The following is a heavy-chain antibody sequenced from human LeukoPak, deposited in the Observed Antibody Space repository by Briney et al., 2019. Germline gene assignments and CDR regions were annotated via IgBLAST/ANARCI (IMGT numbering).Heavy chain of an antibody. CDR1: GGSFTGYY. D-gene: IGHD4-23*01. CDR3: ARITGYGGGSLRY. V-gene: IGHV4-34*01. CDR2: INHTGNT. Sequence: PSETLSLTCSVDGGSFTGYYWTWIRQPPGKGLEWIGEINHTGNTNYNPSPKSRVTLSIDMSKKQFSLHLTSLTAADTAVYYCARITGYGGGSLRYWGQGTLVAISS. J-gene: IGHJ4*02.